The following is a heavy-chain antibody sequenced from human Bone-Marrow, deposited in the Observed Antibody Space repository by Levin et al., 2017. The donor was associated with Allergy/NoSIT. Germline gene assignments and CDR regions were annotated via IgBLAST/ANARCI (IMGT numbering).Heavy chain of an antibody. CDR1: GGSFSDYS. CDR3: ARIRVILTGYYRGSQASYYYGMDV. J-gene: IGHJ6*02. CDR2: ISHSGST. D-gene: IGHD3-9*01. Sequence: SETLSLTCAVYGGSFSDYSWSWIRQPPGKGLEWLGDISHSGSTNYNPSLKGRVSISIDTSKNQFSLELSPVTAADTAVYYCARIRVILTGYYRGSQASYYYGMDVWGQGTTVTVSS. V-gene: IGHV4-34*01.